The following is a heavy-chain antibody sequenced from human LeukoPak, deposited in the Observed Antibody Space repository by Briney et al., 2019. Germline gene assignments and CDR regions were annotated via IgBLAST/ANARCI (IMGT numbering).Heavy chain of an antibody. CDR2: ISYDGSNK. CDR1: GFTFSSYA. J-gene: IGHJ4*02. V-gene: IGHV3-30*04. D-gene: IGHD1-7*01. CDR3: ARDPITSWNYYFGY. Sequence: GGSLRLSCAASGFTFSSYAMHWVRQAPGKGLEWVAVISYDGSNKYYADSVKGRFTISRDNSKNTLYLQMNSLRAEDTAVYYCARDPITSWNYYFGYWGQGTLVTVSS.